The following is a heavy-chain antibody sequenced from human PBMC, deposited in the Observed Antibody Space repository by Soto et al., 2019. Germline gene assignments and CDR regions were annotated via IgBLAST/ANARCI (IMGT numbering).Heavy chain of an antibody. CDR1: GGSISSSSYY. D-gene: IGHD3-10*01. V-gene: IGHV4-39*07. J-gene: IGHJ4*02. CDR2: IYHSGST. CDR3: ARVTMVRGVKALDY. Sequence: SSETLSLTCTVSGGSISSSSYYWGWIRQPPGKGLEWIGDIYHSGSTNYNPSLKSRVTISVDKSKNQFSLKLSSVTAADSAVYYCARVTMVRGVKALDYWGQGTLVTLSS.